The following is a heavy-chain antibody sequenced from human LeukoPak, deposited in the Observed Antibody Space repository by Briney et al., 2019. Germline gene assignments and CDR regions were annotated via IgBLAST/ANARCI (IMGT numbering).Heavy chain of an antibody. CDR3: AKVRYSRFVDY. CDR2: ISGSGGST. CDR1: GFTFSSYA. Sequence: GGSLRLSCAASGFTFSSYAMSWVRQAPGKGLEWVSAISGSGGSTYYADSVKGRSTISRDNTKNTLYLQMNSLRAEDTAVYYCAKVRYSRFVDYWGQGTLVTVSS. D-gene: IGHD6-13*01. V-gene: IGHV3-23*01. J-gene: IGHJ4*02.